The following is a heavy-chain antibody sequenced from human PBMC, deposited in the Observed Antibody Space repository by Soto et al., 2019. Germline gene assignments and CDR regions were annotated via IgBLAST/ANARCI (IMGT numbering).Heavy chain of an antibody. V-gene: IGHV1-18*01. J-gene: IGHJ6*03. Sequence: QVQLVQSGAEVKKPGASVKVSCKASGYTFTSYGISWVRQAPGQGLEWMGWISAYNGNTNYAQKLQGRVTMTTDTSTSTAYMELRSLRSADTAVYYCARVSRGWYWGGYYYYYYMDVWGKGTTVTVSS. D-gene: IGHD6-19*01. CDR1: GYTFTSYG. CDR2: ISAYNGNT. CDR3: ARVSRGWYWGGYYYYYYMDV.